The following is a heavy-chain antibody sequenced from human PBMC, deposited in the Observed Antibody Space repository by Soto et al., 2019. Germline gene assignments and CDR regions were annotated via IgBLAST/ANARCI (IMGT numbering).Heavy chain of an antibody. J-gene: IGHJ6*02. V-gene: IGHV3-33*01. CDR1: GFTFSTYG. D-gene: IGHD6-13*01. CDR3: ARPLEQHQLGFGMDV. Sequence: LRLSCAASGFTFSTYGMHWVRQAPGKGLEWVAVIWCDGSKIYYADSVKGRFTISRDNSKSTLYLQMNSLRAEDTAVYYCARPLEQHQLGFGMDVWGQGSPVTVSS. CDR2: IWCDGSKI.